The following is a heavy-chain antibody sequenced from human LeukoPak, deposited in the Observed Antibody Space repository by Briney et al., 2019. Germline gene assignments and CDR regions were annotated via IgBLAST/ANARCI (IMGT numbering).Heavy chain of an antibody. Sequence: SETLSLTCSVSGGSMSSFYWSWIRQPAGKGLEWIGRIYGSGTTNYNPALQSRVTMSVDTSKKQFFLKVTSVTAADTAVYYCAKDGSSWPFFESWGQGTLVTVSS. CDR2: IYGSGTT. CDR1: GGSMSSFY. D-gene: IGHD6-13*01. V-gene: IGHV4-4*07. J-gene: IGHJ4*02. CDR3: AKDGSSWPFFES.